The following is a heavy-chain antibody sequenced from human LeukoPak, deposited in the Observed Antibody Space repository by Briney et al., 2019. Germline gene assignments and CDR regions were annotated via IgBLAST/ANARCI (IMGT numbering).Heavy chain of an antibody. D-gene: IGHD4-23*01. CDR2: IASDGSST. Sequence: GGSLRLSCAASGFTFSSYWMNWVRQAPGKGLVWVSRIASDGSSTTYADSVKGRFSISRDNAKNTLYLQTNSLRVEDTAVYYCARGRPHGNDYWGQGTLVTVSS. CDR3: ARGRPHGNDY. J-gene: IGHJ4*02. V-gene: IGHV3-74*01. CDR1: GFTFSSYW.